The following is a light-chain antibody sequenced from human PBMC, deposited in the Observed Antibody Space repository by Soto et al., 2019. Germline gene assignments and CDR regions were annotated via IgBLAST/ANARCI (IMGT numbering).Light chain of an antibody. Sequence: QSVLTQPPSASGSPGQSVTISCTGTSSDVGGGYNYVSWYQHHPGKVPKLMIYEASKRPSGVPDRFYGSKSGNTASLTVSGLQAEDEADYFCSSYAGNKNLIFGGGTKVTVL. CDR1: SSDVGGGYNY. CDR3: SSYAGNKNLI. J-gene: IGLJ2*01. V-gene: IGLV2-8*01. CDR2: EAS.